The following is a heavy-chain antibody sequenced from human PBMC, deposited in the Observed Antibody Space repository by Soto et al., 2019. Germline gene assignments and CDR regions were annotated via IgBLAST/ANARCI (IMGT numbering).Heavy chain of an antibody. Sequence: HWVGQAPGQRLEWMGWINAGSGNTKYSQKFQDRITITRDTSASKVYMALSSLRSEDTAVYYCSNDMIVRPCAKVLDCWGGGALGTGSA. CDR2: INAGSGNT. V-gene: IGHV1-3*01. D-gene: IGHD3-22*01. J-gene: IGHJ4*02. CDR3: SNDMIVRPCAKVLDC.